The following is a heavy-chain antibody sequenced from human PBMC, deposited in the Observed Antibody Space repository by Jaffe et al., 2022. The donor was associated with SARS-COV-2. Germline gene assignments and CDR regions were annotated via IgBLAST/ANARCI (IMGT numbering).Heavy chain of an antibody. D-gene: IGHD1-1*01. CDR1: GFTFSDYW. CDR3: ARDELND. CDR2: IKRDGSET. V-gene: IGHV3-7*01. J-gene: IGHJ4*02. Sequence: EVQLVESGGGLVQPGGSLRLSCAASGFTFSDYWMSWVRQAPGKGLEWVGRIKRDGSETQYVDSVKGRFTVSRDNAKNTLYLQLNSLRAEDTAVYYCARDELNDWGQGTLVIVSS.